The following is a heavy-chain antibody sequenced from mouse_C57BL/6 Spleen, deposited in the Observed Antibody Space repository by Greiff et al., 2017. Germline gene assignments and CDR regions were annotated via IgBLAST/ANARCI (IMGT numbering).Heavy chain of an antibody. J-gene: IGHJ4*01. CDR1: GFTFSDYG. CDR3: ARPDYYGSSPYAMDY. D-gene: IGHD1-1*01. Sequence: EVQLQESGGGLVKPGGSLKLSCAASGFTFSDYGMHWVRQAPEKGLEWVAYISSGSSTIYYADPVKGRFTISRDNAKNTLFLQMTSLRSEDTAMYYCARPDYYGSSPYAMDYWGQGTSVTVSS. V-gene: IGHV5-17*01. CDR2: ISSGSSTI.